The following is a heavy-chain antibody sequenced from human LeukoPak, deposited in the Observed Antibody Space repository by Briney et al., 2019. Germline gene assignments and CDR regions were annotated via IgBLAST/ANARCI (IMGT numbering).Heavy chain of an antibody. D-gene: IGHD3-22*01. CDR3: ARMAHYDSSGYYGYLPQ. Sequence: GGSLRLSCAASGFTFSTYWMHWVRQVPGEGLVWLSRINGDGNAIDYADSVKGRFTISRDNAKNTVYLQMNSLRVEDTALYYCARMAHYDSSGYYGYLPQWGQGTLVTVSS. J-gene: IGHJ1*01. CDR2: INGDGNAI. V-gene: IGHV3-74*01. CDR1: GFTFSTYW.